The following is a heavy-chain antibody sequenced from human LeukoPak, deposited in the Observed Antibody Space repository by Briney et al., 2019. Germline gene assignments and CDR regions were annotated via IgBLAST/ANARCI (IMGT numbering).Heavy chain of an antibody. V-gene: IGHV3-30*04. D-gene: IGHD3-22*01. CDR1: GFTFSSYA. CDR3: ARDANPGDYYDSSGGFDY. CDR2: ISLDGRNR. J-gene: IGHJ4*02. Sequence: GGSLRLSCAASGFTFSSYAMHWVRQAPGKGLEWVAVISLDGRNRYYADSVRGRFTISRDNSKNTLYLQMNSLRAEDTAVYYCARDANPGDYYDSSGGFDYWGQGTLVTVSS.